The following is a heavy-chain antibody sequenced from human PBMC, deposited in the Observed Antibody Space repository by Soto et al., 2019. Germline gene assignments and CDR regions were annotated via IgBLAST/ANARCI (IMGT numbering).Heavy chain of an antibody. D-gene: IGHD6-25*01. Sequence: AGSLRLSCAASGFTFNTNAMSWVRQAPGKGLEWVSSISGTGSRTYYADSVKGRFTIARDNSKNTVSLQMNNLRAEDTGLYYCTKDTGYLSMDAWGQGTTVTVSS. J-gene: IGHJ6*02. V-gene: IGHV3-23*01. CDR2: ISGTGSRT. CDR3: TKDTGYLSMDA. CDR1: GFTFNTNA.